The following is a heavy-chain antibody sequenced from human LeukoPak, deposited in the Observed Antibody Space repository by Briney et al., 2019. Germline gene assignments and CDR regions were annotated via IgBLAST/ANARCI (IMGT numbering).Heavy chain of an antibody. V-gene: IGHV1-2*02. J-gene: IGHJ4*02. CDR2: INPNSGGT. CDR1: GYTFTGYY. D-gene: IGHD6-13*01. CDR3: ARVKEWDSSSWTGFDY. Sequence: ASVKVSCKASGYTFTGYYMHWVRQAPGQGLEWMGWINPNSGGTNYAQKFQGRVTMTGDTSISTAYMELSRLRSDDTAVYYCARVKEWDSSSWTGFDYWGQGTLVTVSS.